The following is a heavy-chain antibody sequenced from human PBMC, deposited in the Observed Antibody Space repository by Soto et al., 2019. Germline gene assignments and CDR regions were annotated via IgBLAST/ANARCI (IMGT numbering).Heavy chain of an antibody. CDR1: GGSISSYY. D-gene: IGHD1-26*01. CDR3: ARGVQDIRGPRENWFDP. CDR2: IYYSGST. Sequence: PSETLSLTCTVSGGSISSYYWSWIRQPPGKGLEWIGYIYYSGSTNYNPSLKSRVTISVDTSKNQFSLKLSSVTAADTAVYYCARGVQDIRGPRENWFDPWGQGTLVTVSS. V-gene: IGHV4-59*01. J-gene: IGHJ5*02.